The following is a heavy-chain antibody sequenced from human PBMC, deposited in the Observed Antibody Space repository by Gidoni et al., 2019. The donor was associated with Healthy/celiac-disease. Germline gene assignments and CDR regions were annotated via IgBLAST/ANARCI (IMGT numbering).Heavy chain of an antibody. J-gene: IGHJ5*02. Sequence: QMPGKGLEWMGRIDPSDSYTNYSPSFQGHVTISADKSISTAYLQWSSLKASDTAMYYCARLGYCSSTSCKNWFDPWGQGTLVTVSS. V-gene: IGHV5-10-1*01. CDR2: IDPSDSYT. CDR3: ARLGYCSSTSCKNWFDP. D-gene: IGHD2-2*01.